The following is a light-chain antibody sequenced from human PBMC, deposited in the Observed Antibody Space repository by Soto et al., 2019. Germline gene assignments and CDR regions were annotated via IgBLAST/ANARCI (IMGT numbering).Light chain of an antibody. CDR3: SSYTTTTTPVV. CDR1: SSDIGTYDY. J-gene: IGLJ2*01. Sequence: HSALTQPASVSGSPGQSINISCTGTSSDIGTYDYVSWYQHHPGKAPKLMIYEVTNRPSGVSDRFSGSKSGKTASLTISGLQADDEADYYCSSYTTTTTPVVFGGGTKLTVL. V-gene: IGLV2-14*01. CDR2: EVT.